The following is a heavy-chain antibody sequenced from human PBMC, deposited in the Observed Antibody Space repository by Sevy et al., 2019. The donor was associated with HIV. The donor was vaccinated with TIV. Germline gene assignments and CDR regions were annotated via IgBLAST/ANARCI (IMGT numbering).Heavy chain of an antibody. V-gene: IGHV3-23*01. D-gene: IGHD3-22*01. Sequence: GGSLRLSCAASGFSFNTYAMSWVRQAPGKGLEWVSSISGTGGTTYYADSVKGRFTISRDNSKNTLYLKMNSLRDEDTAVYYCVKVTDSSTYYYSHYYYYMDVWGKGTSVTVSS. CDR1: GFSFNTYA. J-gene: IGHJ6*03. CDR2: ISGTGGTT. CDR3: VKVTDSSTYYYSHYYYYMDV.